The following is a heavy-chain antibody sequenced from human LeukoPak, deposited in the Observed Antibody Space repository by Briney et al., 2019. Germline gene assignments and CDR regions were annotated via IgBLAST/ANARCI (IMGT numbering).Heavy chain of an antibody. D-gene: IGHD6-13*01. CDR1: GGSISSYY. V-gene: IGHV4-59*01. CDR3: ARKGSSWYDGNWFDP. CDR2: IYYSGST. J-gene: IGHJ5*02. Sequence: SETLSLTCTVSGGSISSYYWSWIRQPPGKGLEWIGYIYYSGSTNYNPSLKSRVTTSVDTSKNQFSLKLSSVTAADTAVYYCARKGSSWYDGNWFDPWGQGTLVTVSS.